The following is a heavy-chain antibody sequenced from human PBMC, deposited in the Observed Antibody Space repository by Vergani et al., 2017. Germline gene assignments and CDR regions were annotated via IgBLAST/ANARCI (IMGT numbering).Heavy chain of an antibody. CDR2: INHSGRT. CDR3: AREKYYYDSSGYSYGADY. Sequence: QVQLQQWGAGLLKPSETLSLTCAVYGGSFSGDYWSWIRQPPGKGVDWIGEINHSGRTNYNPSLKSRVTISVATSKNQFSLKLSSVTAADTAVYYCAREKYYYDSSGYSYGADYWGQGTLVTVSS. V-gene: IGHV4-34*01. CDR1: GGSFSGDY. D-gene: IGHD3-22*01. J-gene: IGHJ4*02.